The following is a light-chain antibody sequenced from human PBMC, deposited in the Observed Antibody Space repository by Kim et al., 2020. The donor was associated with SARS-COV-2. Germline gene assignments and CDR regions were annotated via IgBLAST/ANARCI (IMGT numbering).Light chain of an antibody. CDR3: NSRDSSGNRGV. Sequence: ALGKTVRITCQGDSLRSYYASWYQQKPGQAPVLVIYGKNNRTSGIPDRFSGSSSGNTASLTITGAQAEDEADYYCNSRDSSGNRGVFGGGTQLTVL. CDR1: SLRSYY. CDR2: GKN. J-gene: IGLJ2*01. V-gene: IGLV3-19*01.